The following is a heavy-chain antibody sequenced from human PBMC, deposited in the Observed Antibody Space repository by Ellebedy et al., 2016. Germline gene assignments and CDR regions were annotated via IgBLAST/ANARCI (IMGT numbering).Heavy chain of an antibody. CDR3: ARDGSEWSRDY. Sequence: GGSLRLSXTASGFTFSLAGMTWVRQAPGKGLEWVATIVFSGTATYYADSVKGRFIVSRDNTKNSLFLQMKSLGVEDTAVYYCARDGSEWSRDYWGQGTLVTVSS. D-gene: IGHD3-3*01. J-gene: IGHJ4*02. CDR2: IVFSGTAT. V-gene: IGHV3-21*01. CDR1: GFTFSLAG.